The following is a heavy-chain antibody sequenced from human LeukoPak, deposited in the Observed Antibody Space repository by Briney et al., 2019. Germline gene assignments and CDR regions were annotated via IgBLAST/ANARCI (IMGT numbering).Heavy chain of an antibody. CDR3: ARGVYSSGWYQYYYYMDV. V-gene: IGHV1-18*01. CDR1: GYTFTSYG. CDR2: ISAYNGNT. D-gene: IGHD6-19*01. J-gene: IGHJ6*03. Sequence: GASVKVSCKASGYTFTSYGISWVRQAPGQGLEWMGWISAYNGNTNYAQKLQGRVTMTTDTSTSTAYMELRSLRSDDTAVYYCARGVYSSGWYQYYYYMDVWGKGTTITVSS.